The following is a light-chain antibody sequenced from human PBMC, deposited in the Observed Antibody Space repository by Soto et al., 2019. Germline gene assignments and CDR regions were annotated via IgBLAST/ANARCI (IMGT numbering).Light chain of an antibody. Sequence: DIQMTQSPSTLSASVGDRATITCRASQSISTWSAWYQQKPGKDPELLIYKASSLESGVPPRFSGSGSGTEFTLTISSLQSDDLATYYCQQYYDLFTFGPGTKVGIK. J-gene: IGKJ3*01. CDR3: QQYYDLFT. V-gene: IGKV1-5*03. CDR2: KAS. CDR1: QSISTW.